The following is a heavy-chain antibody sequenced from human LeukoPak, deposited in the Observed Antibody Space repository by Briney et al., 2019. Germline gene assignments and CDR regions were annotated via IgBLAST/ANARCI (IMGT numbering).Heavy chain of an antibody. CDR3: AIAGYYDSSGYYYDAFDI. CDR2: SNPNSGGT. J-gene: IGHJ3*02. Sequence: ASVKVSCKASGYTFTGYYMHWVRQAPGQGLEWMGWSNPNSGGTNYAQKFQGRVTMTRDTSISTAYMELSRLRSDDTAVYYCAIAGYYDSSGYYYDAFDIWGQGTMVTVSS. D-gene: IGHD3-22*01. CDR1: GYTFTGYY. V-gene: IGHV1-2*02.